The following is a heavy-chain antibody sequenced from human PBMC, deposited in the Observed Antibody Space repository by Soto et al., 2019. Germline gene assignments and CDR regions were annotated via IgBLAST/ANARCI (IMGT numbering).Heavy chain of an antibody. J-gene: IGHJ3*01. CDR3: ARGQWGACAL. CDR1: GFTFSYYC. CDR2: IHSEGSST. V-gene: IGHV3-74*01. D-gene: IGHD1-26*01. Sequence: DVQLVESGGGSVQPGWSLILSCAATGFTFSYYCMHWVRQTPGKGLFWVSLIHSEGSSTTDADSVKGRFTISRDNAMNTLDLQMNSLRAEDTAVYNCARGQWGACALWGQGTMVTVAA.